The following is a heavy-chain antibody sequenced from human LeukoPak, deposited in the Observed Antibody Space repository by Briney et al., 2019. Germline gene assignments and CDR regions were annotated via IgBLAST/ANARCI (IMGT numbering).Heavy chain of an antibody. CDR3: ASRIAVAGTSDY. J-gene: IGHJ4*02. V-gene: IGHV1-8*01. CDR1: GYTFTSYD. Sequence: GASVKVSCKASGYTFTSYDINWVRRATGQGLEWMGWMNPNSGNTGYAQKFQGRVTMTRNTSISTAYMELSSLRSEDTAVYYCASRIAVAGTSDYWGQGTLVTVSS. D-gene: IGHD6-19*01. CDR2: MNPNSGNT.